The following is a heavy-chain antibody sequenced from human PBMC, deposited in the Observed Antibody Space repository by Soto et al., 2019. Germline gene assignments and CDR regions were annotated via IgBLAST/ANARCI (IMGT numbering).Heavy chain of an antibody. CDR3: AAGPIPPWFDP. J-gene: IGHJ5*02. CDR1: GFTFTSSA. CDR2: IVVGSGNT. Sequence: SVKVSCNASGFTFTSSAVQWVRQARGQRLEWIGWIVVGSGNTNYAQKFQERVTITRDMSTSTAYMELSSLRSEDTAVYHCAAGPIPPWFDPWGQGTLVTVSS. V-gene: IGHV1-58*01.